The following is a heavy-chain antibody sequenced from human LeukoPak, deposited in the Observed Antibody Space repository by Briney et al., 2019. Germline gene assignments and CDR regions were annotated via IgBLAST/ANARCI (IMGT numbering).Heavy chain of an antibody. J-gene: IGHJ6*03. CDR2: ISGSGGST. CDR1: GFTFSSYA. D-gene: IGHD2-2*01. V-gene: IGHV3-23*01. CDR3: ARGLQYQLLKALGYYYMDV. Sequence: GGSLRLSCAASGFTFSSYAMSWVRQAPGKGLEWVSAISGSGGSTYYADSVKGRFTISRDNSKNTLYLQMNSLRAEDTAVYYCARGLQYQLLKALGYYYMDVWGEGTTVTVSS.